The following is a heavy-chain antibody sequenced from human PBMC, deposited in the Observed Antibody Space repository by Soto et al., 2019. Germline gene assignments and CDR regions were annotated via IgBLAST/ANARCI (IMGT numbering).Heavy chain of an antibody. D-gene: IGHD4-17*01. Sequence: QVQLVQSGAEVQKPGSSVKVSCKASGGTFSSYTISWVRQAPGQGLEWTGRIIPILGIANYAQKFQGRVTITADKSTSTAYMELSSLRSEDTAVYYCASYLWDYGDLNWFAPWGQGTLVTVSS. J-gene: IGHJ5*02. CDR1: GGTFSSYT. CDR3: ASYLWDYGDLNWFAP. CDR2: IIPILGIA. V-gene: IGHV1-69*02.